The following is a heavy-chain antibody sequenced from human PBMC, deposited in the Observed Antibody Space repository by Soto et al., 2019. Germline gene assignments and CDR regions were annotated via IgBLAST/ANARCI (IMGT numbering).Heavy chain of an antibody. V-gene: IGHV3-23*01. Sequence: PGADLRPSCRRAGNECRSRCLRYVHKTPRKVLEWVSAISCSGGSTYYADSVKGRFTISRDNSKNTLYPQMNSLRAEDIAVYSGAKDSTRTQDWCRGTTLIASS. CDR2: ISCSGGST. CDR3: AKDSTRTQD. D-gene: IGHD6-13*01. CDR1: GNECRSRC. J-gene: IGHJ6*02.